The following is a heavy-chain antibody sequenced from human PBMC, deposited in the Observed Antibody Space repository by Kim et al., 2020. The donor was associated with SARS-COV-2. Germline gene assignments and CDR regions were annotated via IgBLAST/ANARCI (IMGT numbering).Heavy chain of an antibody. CDR1: GFTFSSYG. V-gene: IGHV3-30*03. Sequence: GGSLRLSCAASGFTFSSYGMHWVRQAPGKGLEWVAVISYDGNNKYYADSVKGRFTISRDNSKNTLYLQMNSLRAEDTAVYYCAGLVTIFGLDSFDIWGQGTMVTVSS. J-gene: IGHJ3*02. D-gene: IGHD3-3*01. CDR3: AGLVTIFGLDSFDI. CDR2: ISYDGNNK.